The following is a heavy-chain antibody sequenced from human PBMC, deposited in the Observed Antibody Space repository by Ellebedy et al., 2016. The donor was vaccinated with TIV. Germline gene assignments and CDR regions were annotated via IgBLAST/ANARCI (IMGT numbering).Heavy chain of an antibody. CDR1: GFTFSTYS. V-gene: IGHV3-48*01. CDR2: ICSSSSTI. Sequence: GESLKISCVASGFTFSTYSMNWVRQAPGKGLAWVSYICSSSSTIYYADSVKGRFTVSRDNAKNSLYLHMKSLRAEDTAVYYCVRDHQAHDYWGQGSLVTVSS. CDR3: VRDHQAHDY. J-gene: IGHJ4*02.